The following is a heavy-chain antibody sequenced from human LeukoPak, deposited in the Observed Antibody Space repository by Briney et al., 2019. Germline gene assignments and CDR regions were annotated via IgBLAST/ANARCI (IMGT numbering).Heavy chain of an antibody. J-gene: IGHJ4*02. CDR3: AGDLLKDFCRGKNCYASPDF. CDR2: IKQDGSDK. D-gene: IGHD2-15*01. Sequence: GGSLRLSCAASGFTFSSYWMSWVRQTPGKGLEWVANIKQDGSDKYYVDSVKGRFTISRDSAKNSVYLQMNSLRAEDTAVYYCAGDLLKDFCRGKNCYASPDFWGQGTLVTVSS. V-gene: IGHV3-7*01. CDR1: GFTFSSYW.